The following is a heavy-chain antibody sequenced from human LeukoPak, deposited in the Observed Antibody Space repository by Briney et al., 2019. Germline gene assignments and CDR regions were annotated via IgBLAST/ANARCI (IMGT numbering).Heavy chain of an antibody. V-gene: IGHV1-69*04. CDR1: GGTFSSYA. Sequence: SVKVSCKASGGTFSSYAISWVRQAPGQGLEWMGRIIPILGIANYAQKFQGRVTITADKSTSTAYMELSSLRSEDTAVYYCARGGYSYAELDYWGQGTLVTVFS. D-gene: IGHD5-18*01. CDR2: IIPILGIA. CDR3: ARGGYSYAELDY. J-gene: IGHJ4*02.